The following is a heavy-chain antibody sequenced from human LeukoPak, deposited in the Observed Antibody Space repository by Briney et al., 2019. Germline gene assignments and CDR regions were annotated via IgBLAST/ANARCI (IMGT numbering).Heavy chain of an antibody. J-gene: IGHJ4*02. CDR3: AKIRVIFNWNYAYYFDY. D-gene: IGHD1-7*01. CDR1: GFTFSSYS. V-gene: IGHV3-21*01. CDR2: ISSSRKHI. Sequence: GGSLRLSCVASGFTFSSYSINWVRQAPGKGLEWVSSISSSRKHIFYADALKGRFTISRDNSKNTLYLQMNSLRAEDTAVYYCAKIRVIFNWNYAYYFDYWGQGFLVTVSS.